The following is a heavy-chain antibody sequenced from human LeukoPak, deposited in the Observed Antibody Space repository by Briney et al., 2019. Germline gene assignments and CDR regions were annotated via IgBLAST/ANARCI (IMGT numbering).Heavy chain of an antibody. D-gene: IGHD3-10*01. Sequence: PSETLSLTCTVSGGSISSYYWSWIRQPPGKGLEWIGYIYYSGSTNYNPSLKSRATISVDTSKNQFSLKLSSVTAADTAVYYCARATYYYDAFDIWGQGTMVTVSS. CDR3: ARATYYYDAFDI. V-gene: IGHV4-59*01. J-gene: IGHJ3*02. CDR2: IYYSGST. CDR1: GGSISSYY.